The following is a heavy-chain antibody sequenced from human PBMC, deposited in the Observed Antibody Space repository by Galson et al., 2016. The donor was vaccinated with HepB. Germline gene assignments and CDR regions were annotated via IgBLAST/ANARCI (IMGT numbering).Heavy chain of an antibody. CDR3: ARASLPYRLLGTFDI. J-gene: IGHJ3*02. CDR1: GGTFSTYA. Sequence: SVKVSCKASGGTFSTYAITWVRQAPGQGLEWMGGIIPIFSTANYAQKFQDRVTITADESTTTAYMELSSLRSGDTAVYYCARASLPYRLLGTFDIWGQGTMVTVSS. V-gene: IGHV1-69*13. D-gene: IGHD2-2*01. CDR2: IIPIFSTA.